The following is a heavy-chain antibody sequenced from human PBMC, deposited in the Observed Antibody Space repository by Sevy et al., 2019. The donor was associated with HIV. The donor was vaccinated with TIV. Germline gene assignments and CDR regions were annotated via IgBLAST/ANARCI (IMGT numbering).Heavy chain of an antibody. V-gene: IGHV4-59*01. Sequence: WQTLSLTCTVSGDSISGYYWNWIRQPAGKGLQWIGYIFYSRSTNYSPSLKSRVTISKDTSKNQFSLKLSSVNAADTALYYRARGAPNYYYAMDVWGQGTTVFVSS. J-gene: IGHJ6*02. CDR1: GDSISGYY. CDR2: IFYSRST. CDR3: ARGAPNYYYAMDV.